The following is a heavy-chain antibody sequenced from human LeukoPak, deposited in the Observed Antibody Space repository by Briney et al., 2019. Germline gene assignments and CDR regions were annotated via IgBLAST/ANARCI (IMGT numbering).Heavy chain of an antibody. J-gene: IGHJ4*02. Sequence: GGSLRLSCAASGFTFSSYDMRWVRQIQGKGLEWVSAIGTAGDTYYAGSVKGRFTISREDARNSLYLQMNNLRAGDTAVYYCVRDALERGFASWGQGTLVTVSS. V-gene: IGHV3-13*01. CDR1: GFTFSSYD. CDR3: VRDALERGFAS. CDR2: IGTAGDT. D-gene: IGHD1-1*01.